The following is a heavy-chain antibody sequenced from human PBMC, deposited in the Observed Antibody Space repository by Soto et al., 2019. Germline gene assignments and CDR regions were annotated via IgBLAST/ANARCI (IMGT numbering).Heavy chain of an antibody. CDR1: GGSISSGGYY. CDR2: IYYSGST. V-gene: IGHV4-31*03. CDR3: AKERFSDYYYYMDV. J-gene: IGHJ6*03. Sequence: TLSLTCTVSGGSISSGGYYWSWIRQHPGKGLEWIGYIYYSGSTYYNPSLKSRVTISVDTSKNQFSLKLSSVTAADTAVYYCAKERFSDYYYYMDVWGKGTTVTVPS.